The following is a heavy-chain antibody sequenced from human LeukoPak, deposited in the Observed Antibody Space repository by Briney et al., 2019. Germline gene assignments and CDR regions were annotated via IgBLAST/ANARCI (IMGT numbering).Heavy chain of an antibody. CDR3: AGRYCTNGVCYTGFDY. Sequence: PSETLSLTCTVAGGSMSGYYWSWIRQPPGKGLEWIGYMFYSGTTRYNPSLMSRVTLSADTSRNHFSLKLYSVTAADTAVYYCAGRYCTNGVCYTGFDYWGQGTLVTVSS. CDR1: GGSMSGYY. CDR2: MFYSGTT. J-gene: IGHJ4*02. D-gene: IGHD2-8*01. V-gene: IGHV4-59*08.